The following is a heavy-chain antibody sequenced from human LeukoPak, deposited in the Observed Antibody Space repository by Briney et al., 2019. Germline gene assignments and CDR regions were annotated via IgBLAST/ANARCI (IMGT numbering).Heavy chain of an antibody. CDR1: GGTFSSYA. CDR2: IIPIFGTA. J-gene: IGHJ4*02. D-gene: IGHD3-16*02. V-gene: IGHV1-69*05. Sequence: ASVRVSCKASGGTFSSYAISRVRQAPGQGLEWMGGIIPIFGTANYAQKFQGRVTITTDESTSTAYMELSSLRSEDTAVYYCARGARGPGGHYYDYVWGSYRYHYFDYWGQGTLVTVSS. CDR3: ARGARGPGGHYYDYVWGSYRYHYFDY.